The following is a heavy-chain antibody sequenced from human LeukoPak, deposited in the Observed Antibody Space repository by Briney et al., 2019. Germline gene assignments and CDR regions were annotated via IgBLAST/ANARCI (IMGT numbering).Heavy chain of an antibody. CDR1: GYTFITYG. CDR3: ARDRDRMVQGVTALFDY. D-gene: IGHD3-10*01. V-gene: IGHV1-18*04. Sequence: ASVKVSCKTSGYTFITYGISWVRRAPGQGLEWMGWISGSNGNTKYAQKVQGRVTMTTDTSTTTAYMEVRSLRSDDTAVYYCARDRDRMVQGVTALFDYWGQGTPVTVSS. CDR2: ISGSNGNT. J-gene: IGHJ4*02.